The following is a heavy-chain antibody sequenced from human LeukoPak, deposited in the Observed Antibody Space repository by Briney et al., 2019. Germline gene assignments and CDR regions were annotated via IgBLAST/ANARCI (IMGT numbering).Heavy chain of an antibody. CDR2: ISAYNGNT. J-gene: IGHJ4*02. CDR1: GYXFSSYG. Sequence: ASVKVSCKASGYXFSSYGMSWVRQAPGQGLEWLGYISAYNGNTNYAQKVQGRITMTTDTSTSTAYMEMRSLRSDDTAVYYCARDCSGSSCYWIHWGQGTLVTVSS. CDR3: ARDCSGSSCYWIH. V-gene: IGHV1-18*01. D-gene: IGHD2-15*01.